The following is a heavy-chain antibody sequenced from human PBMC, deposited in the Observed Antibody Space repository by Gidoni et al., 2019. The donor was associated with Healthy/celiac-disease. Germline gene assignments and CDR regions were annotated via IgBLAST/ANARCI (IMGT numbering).Heavy chain of an antibody. J-gene: IGHJ5*02. CDR3: ARESKYYYDSSGYLTNWFDP. CDR2: IYHSGST. CDR1: GYSISSGYY. D-gene: IGHD3-22*01. Sequence: QVQLQESGPGLVKPSETLSLTCAVPGYSISSGYYWGWIRQPPGKGLEWIGSIYHSGSTYYNPSLKSRVTISVDTSKNQFSLNLSSVTAADTAVYYCARESKYYYDSSGYLTNWFDPWGQGTLVTVSS. V-gene: IGHV4-38-2*02.